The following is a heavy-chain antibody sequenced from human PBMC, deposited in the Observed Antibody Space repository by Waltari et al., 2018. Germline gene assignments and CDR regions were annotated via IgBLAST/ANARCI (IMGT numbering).Heavy chain of an antibody. CDR1: GFTFDDYA. Sequence: EVQLVESGGGLVQPGRSLRLSCAASGFTFDDYAMHWVRQAPGKGLEWGSGISWNSGSIGYADSVKGRFTISRDNAKNSLYLQMNSLRAEDTALYYCAKAPQVVNYGSWSDYYPGFGYWGQGTLVTVSS. CDR3: AKAPQVVNYGSWSDYYPGFGY. D-gene: IGHD3-3*01. V-gene: IGHV3-9*01. J-gene: IGHJ4*02. CDR2: ISWNSGSI.